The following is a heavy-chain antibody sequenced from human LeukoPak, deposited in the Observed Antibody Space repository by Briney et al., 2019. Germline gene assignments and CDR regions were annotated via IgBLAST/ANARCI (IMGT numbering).Heavy chain of an antibody. CDR3: ARPSSRRYYYFDY. V-gene: IGHV3-48*01. Sequence: GGSLRLSCAASGFPFGTYSMNWVRQAPGKGLEWVSYISSGSKTVEYADSVWGRFTISRDNAESSLYLQMNSLRAEDTAVYYCARPSSRRYYYFDYWGQGTLMTVSS. CDR1: GFPFGTYS. D-gene: IGHD6-13*01. J-gene: IGHJ4*02. CDR2: ISSGSKTV.